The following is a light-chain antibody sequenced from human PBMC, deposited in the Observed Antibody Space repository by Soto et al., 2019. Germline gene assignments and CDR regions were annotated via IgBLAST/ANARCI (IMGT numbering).Light chain of an antibody. CDR3: CSYACSSTWGG. J-gene: IGLJ2*01. V-gene: IGLV2-23*02. CDR2: EVS. CDR1: SSDVGSYNL. Sequence: QSVLTQPASVSGSPGPSITISCTGTSSDVGSYNLVSWYQQHPGKAPKLMIYEVSKRPSGVSNRFSGSKSGNTASLTISGLQAEDEADYYCCSYACSSTWGGLGGGTKGTVL.